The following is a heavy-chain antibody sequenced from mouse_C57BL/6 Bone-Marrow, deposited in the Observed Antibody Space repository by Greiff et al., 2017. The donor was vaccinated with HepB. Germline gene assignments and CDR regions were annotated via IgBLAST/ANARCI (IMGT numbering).Heavy chain of an antibody. Sequence: VQLQQSGAELARPGASVKLSCKASGYTFTSYGISWVKQRTGQGLEWIGEIYTRSGNTYYNEKFKGKATLTADKSSSTAYMELRSLTSEDSAVYFCARGITTVVAGAMDYWGQGTSVTVSS. CDR1: GYTFTSYG. CDR3: ARGITTVVAGAMDY. J-gene: IGHJ4*01. V-gene: IGHV1-81*01. D-gene: IGHD1-1*01. CDR2: IYTRSGNT.